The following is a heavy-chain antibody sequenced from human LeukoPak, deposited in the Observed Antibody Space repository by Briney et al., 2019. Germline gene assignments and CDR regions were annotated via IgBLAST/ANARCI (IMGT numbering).Heavy chain of an antibody. Sequence: GASVKVSCKASGYTFTGYYMHWVRQAPGQGLEWMGIINPSGGSTSYAQKFQGRVTMTRDTSTSTVYMELSSLRSEDTAVYYCATHYYDSSGYDYFDYWGQGTLVTVSS. CDR3: ATHYYDSSGYDYFDY. D-gene: IGHD3-22*01. CDR1: GYTFTGYY. V-gene: IGHV1-46*01. CDR2: INPSGGST. J-gene: IGHJ4*02.